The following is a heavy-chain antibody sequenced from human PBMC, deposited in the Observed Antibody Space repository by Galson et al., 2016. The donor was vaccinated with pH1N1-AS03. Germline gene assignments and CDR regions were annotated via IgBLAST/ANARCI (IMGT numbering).Heavy chain of an antibody. V-gene: IGHV3-48*04. CDR1: GFTFGSHS. J-gene: IGHJ4*02. CDR3: ARVRYSIGRSRWVDY. CDR2: ISSSATTT. Sequence: SLRLSCAGSGFTFGSHSMIWVRQAPGKGLEWVSYISSSATTTFYADSVKGRLTISRDNAKSSLHLQMSSLRVDDTALYYCARVRYSIGRSRWVDYWGQGTLVTVSS. D-gene: IGHD6-19*01.